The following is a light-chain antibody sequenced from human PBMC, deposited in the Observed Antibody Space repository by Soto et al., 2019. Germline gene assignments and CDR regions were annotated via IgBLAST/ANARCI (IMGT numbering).Light chain of an antibody. V-gene: IGKV1-39*01. CDR3: QQSYSGPIT. CDR1: QHISNF. CDR2: LAS. Sequence: DIQMTQSPSSLSASVRDRVIITCRASQHISNFLNWYQQKPGEAPKLLISLASTLESGVPSRFSGSGSGTDLTFTISSLQPDDFATYYCQQSYSGPITFGQGTRVEIK. J-gene: IGKJ5*01.